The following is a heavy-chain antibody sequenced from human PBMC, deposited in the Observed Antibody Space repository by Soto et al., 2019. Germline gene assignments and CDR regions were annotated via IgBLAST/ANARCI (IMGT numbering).Heavy chain of an antibody. D-gene: IGHD2-2*01. V-gene: IGHV4-34*01. CDR2: INHSGST. J-gene: IGHJ4*02. CDR1: GGSFSGYS. CDR3: ARVGYCSSTTCGS. Sequence: ASETLSLTCAVYGGSFSGYSWSWIRQPPGKGLEWIGEINHSGSTNYNPSLKSRVTISADTSKNQFSLNLSSVTAADTAVYHCARVGYCSSTTCGSWGQGTLVTVSS.